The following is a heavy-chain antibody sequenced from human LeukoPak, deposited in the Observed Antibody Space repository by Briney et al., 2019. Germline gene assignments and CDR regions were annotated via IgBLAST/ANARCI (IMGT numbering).Heavy chain of an antibody. J-gene: IGHJ5*02. Sequence: SETLSLTCAVYGGSFSGYYWSWIRQPPGKGLEWIGEINHSGSTNYNPSLKSRVTISVDTSKNQFSLKLSSVTAADTAVYYCARHGSGHSSGWYEGWFDPWGQGTLVTVSS. CDR2: INHSGST. D-gene: IGHD6-19*01. V-gene: IGHV4-34*01. CDR3: ARHGSGHSSGWYEGWFDP. CDR1: GGSFSGYY.